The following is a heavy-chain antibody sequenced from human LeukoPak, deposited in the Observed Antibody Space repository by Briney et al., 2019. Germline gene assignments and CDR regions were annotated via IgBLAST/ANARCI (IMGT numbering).Heavy chain of an antibody. V-gene: IGHV4-38-2*02. CDR1: GYSISSGYY. CDR3: ARSGYGDSSYNSDY. CDR2: IYHSGST. J-gene: IGHJ4*02. D-gene: IGHD4-17*01. Sequence: PSETLSLTCTVSGYSISSGYYWGWIRQPPGKGLEWIGSIYHSGSTYYNPSLKSRVTISVDTSKNQFSLKLSSVTAADTAVYYCARSGYGDSSYNSDYWGQGTLVTVSS.